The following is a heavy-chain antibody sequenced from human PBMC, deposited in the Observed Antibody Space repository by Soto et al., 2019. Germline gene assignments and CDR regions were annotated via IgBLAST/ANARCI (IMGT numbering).Heavy chain of an antibody. Sequence: PVGSQILSSAASGFPFGTYGRSWVRHTAGKGLEWVASISGNSNYIYYADSVKGRFTISRDNSKNTLYLQMNSLRAEDTAVYYCARPTYSYGALLYDYWGQGTLVTVSS. CDR3: ARPTYSYGALLYDY. CDR1: GFPFGTYG. CDR2: ISGNSNYI. D-gene: IGHD5-18*01. V-gene: IGHV3-21*04. J-gene: IGHJ4*02.